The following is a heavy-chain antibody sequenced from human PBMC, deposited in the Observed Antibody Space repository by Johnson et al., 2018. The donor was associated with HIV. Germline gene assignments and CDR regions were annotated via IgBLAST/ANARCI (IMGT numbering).Heavy chain of an antibody. V-gene: IGHV3-20*04. D-gene: IGHD6-19*01. CDR1: GFTFDDSG. CDR3: ARDHMGPVNRRVQWLVPRGFDF. J-gene: IGHJ3*01. Sequence: LQLVESGGGVVRPGGSLRLSCVASGFTFDDSGMSWVRQAPGKGLEWVSGINWTGASTGYADSVKGRFTVSRDNANNSLYLQMNSLRAEDTALYYCARDHMGPVNRRVQWLVPRGFDFWGQGTMVTVAS. CDR2: INWTGAST.